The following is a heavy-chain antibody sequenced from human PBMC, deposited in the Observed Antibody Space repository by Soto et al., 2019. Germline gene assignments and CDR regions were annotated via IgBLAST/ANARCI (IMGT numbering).Heavy chain of an antibody. D-gene: IGHD3-10*01. CDR3: AKPIGTADYFYYGMDV. CDR1: GFTFSSYA. J-gene: IGHJ6*02. Sequence: EVQLLESGGGLVQPGGSLRLSCAASGFTFSSYAMSWVRQAPGKGLEWASGISGSGGSTFYADSVKGRFTISRDNSKNTLYLQMNSLRAEDTAVYYCAKPIGTADYFYYGMDVWGQGTTVTVSS. V-gene: IGHV3-23*01. CDR2: ISGSGGST.